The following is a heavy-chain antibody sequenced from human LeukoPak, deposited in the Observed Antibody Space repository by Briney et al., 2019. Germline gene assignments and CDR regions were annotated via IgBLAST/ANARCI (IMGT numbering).Heavy chain of an antibody. V-gene: IGHV3-23*01. D-gene: IGHD1-26*01. CDR3: AKGSSGSYLADV. J-gene: IGHJ6*02. Sequence: PGGSLRLSCAASGSGFTFSNYAMSWVRQAPGKGLEWVSGISGSGGSTYYADSVKGRFTISRDNSKNTLYLQMNSLRAEDTAAYYCAKGSSGSYLADVWGQGTTVTVSS. CDR1: GSGFTFSNYA. CDR2: ISGSGGST.